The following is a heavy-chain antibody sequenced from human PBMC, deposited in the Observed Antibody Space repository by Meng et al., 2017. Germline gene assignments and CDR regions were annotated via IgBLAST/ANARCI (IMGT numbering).Heavy chain of an antibody. CDR2: IYHSGST. J-gene: IGHJ4*02. V-gene: IGHV4-30-2*01. CDR1: GGSISSGGYS. Sequence: QPQLQESGSGLVKPSQTLSLTCAVSGGSISSGGYSWSWIRQPPGKGLEWIGYIYHSGSTYYTPSLKSRVTISVDRSKNQFSLKLSSVTAADTAVYYCARDGGSYDSSGYYYWGQGTLVTVSS. D-gene: IGHD3-22*01. CDR3: ARDGGSYDSSGYYY.